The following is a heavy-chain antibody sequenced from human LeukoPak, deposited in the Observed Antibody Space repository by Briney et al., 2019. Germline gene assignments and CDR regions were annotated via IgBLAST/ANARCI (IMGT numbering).Heavy chain of an antibody. V-gene: IGHV3-74*01. Sequence: PGGSLRLSCAASGFTFSNYWMHWVRQAPGKGLEWVSRINPDGGSSNYADSVKGRFTMSRDNAKSMVYLQMEGLRAEDTTVLSGVGQAVSGDSGIAYWGRGVLVTVSS. D-gene: IGHD4-17*01. J-gene: IGHJ4*02. CDR2: INPDGGSS. CDR1: GFTFSNYW. CDR3: VGQAVSGDSGIAY.